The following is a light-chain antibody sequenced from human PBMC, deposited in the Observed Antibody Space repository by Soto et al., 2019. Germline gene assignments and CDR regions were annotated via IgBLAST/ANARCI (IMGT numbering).Light chain of an antibody. CDR3: QKYGTSPRT. J-gene: IGKJ1*01. CDR2: GAS. V-gene: IGKV3-20*01. CDR1: QTVSSDY. Sequence: EIVLTQSPGTLSLSPGERATLSCRASQTVSSDYLAWFQQKPGQAPSLLMYGASNRATGIPDRFSGSGSGTDFTLTISTLEPEDFAVYYCQKYGTSPRTFGQGTKVEIK.